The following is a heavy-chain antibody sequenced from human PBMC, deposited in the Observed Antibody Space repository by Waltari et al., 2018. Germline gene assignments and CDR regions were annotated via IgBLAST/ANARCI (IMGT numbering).Heavy chain of an antibody. CDR2: IRNRVYGGTT. Sequence: LIESGGGLVQPGRSLRLSCRVSGFTFRVYGMSWVRQAPGKGLEWVGFIRNRVYGGTTEYVASVRGRFSISRDDSKGIVYLQMNSLKTEDTAVYYCTRDLASTYGDALDYWGQGVLVTVSS. CDR1: GFTFRVYG. D-gene: IGHD4-17*01. J-gene: IGHJ4*02. CDR3: TRDLASTYGDALDY. V-gene: IGHV3-49*04.